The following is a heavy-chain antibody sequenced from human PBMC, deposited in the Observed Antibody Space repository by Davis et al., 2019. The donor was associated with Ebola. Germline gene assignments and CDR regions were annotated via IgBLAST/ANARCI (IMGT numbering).Heavy chain of an antibody. Sequence: GESLKISCAASGFTFSNAWMNWVRQAQGKGLEWVGRIKSKTDGGTTDYAAPVKGRFTISRDDSKNTLYLQMNSLKTEDTAVYYCTRMVRGVIIHNDYWGQGTLVTVSS. CDR3: TRMVRGVIIHNDY. CDR1: GFTFSNAW. V-gene: IGHV3-15*07. D-gene: IGHD3-10*01. J-gene: IGHJ4*02. CDR2: IKSKTDGGTT.